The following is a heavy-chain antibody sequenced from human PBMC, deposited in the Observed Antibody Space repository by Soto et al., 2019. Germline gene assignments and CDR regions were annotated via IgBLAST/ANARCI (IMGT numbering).Heavy chain of an antibody. Sequence: GGSLRLSXAASGFSFSRYSMNWVRQATGKGLEWVSSISSRSSYIYYADSVKGRFTISRDNAKNSLFLQMNSLRAEDTALYYCARDGSYYDSRGYHYEVQDFWGQGTLVTVSS. CDR2: ISSRSSYI. V-gene: IGHV3-21*01. CDR3: ARDGSYYDSRGYHYEVQDF. D-gene: IGHD3-22*01. CDR1: GFSFSRYS. J-gene: IGHJ4*02.